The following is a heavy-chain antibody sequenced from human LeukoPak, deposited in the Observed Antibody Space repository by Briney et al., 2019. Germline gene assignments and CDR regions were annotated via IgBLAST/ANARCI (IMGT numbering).Heavy chain of an antibody. V-gene: IGHV4-4*07. CDR1: GGSISSYY. CDR3: AREKGPSTVTYDKAFDI. CDR2: IYTSGST. Sequence: SETLSLTCTVSGGSISSYYWSWIRQPAGKGLEWIGRIYTSGSTNYNPSLKSRVTMSVDTSKNQFSLKLSSVTAADTAVYYCAREKGPSTVTYDKAFDIWGQGTMVTVSS. D-gene: IGHD4-17*01. J-gene: IGHJ3*02.